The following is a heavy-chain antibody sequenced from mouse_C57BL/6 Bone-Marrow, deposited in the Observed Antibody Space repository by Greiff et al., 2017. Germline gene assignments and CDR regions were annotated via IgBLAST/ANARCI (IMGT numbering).Heavy chain of an antibody. J-gene: IGHJ1*03. V-gene: IGHV1-55*01. Sequence: QVQLQQPGAELVKPGASVKMSCKASGYTFTSYWITWVKQRPGQGLEWIGDIYPGSGSTNYNEKFKSKATLTVDTSSSTAYMQLSSLTSEDSAVYYCALIPTVDGYFDVWRTGTTGTVSA. CDR2: IYPGSGST. CDR3: ALIPTVDGYFDV. CDR1: GYTFTSYW. D-gene: IGHD1-1*01.